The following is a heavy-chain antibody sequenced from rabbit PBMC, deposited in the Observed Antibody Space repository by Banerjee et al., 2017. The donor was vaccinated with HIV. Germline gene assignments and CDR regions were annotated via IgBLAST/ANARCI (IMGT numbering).Heavy chain of an antibody. CDR2: IRTGDGST. CDR3: ARESQYYGTYYL. V-gene: IGHV1S45*01. Sequence: QEQLKETGGGLVQPGGSLTLSCKASGIDFSSYYYMCWVRRAPGKGLEWIACIRTGDGSTSYAGWAKGRFSISKPSSTTVTLQMTSLTAADTASYFCARESQYYGTYYLWGPGTLVT. CDR1: GIDFSSYYY. D-gene: IGHD5-1*01. J-gene: IGHJ4*01.